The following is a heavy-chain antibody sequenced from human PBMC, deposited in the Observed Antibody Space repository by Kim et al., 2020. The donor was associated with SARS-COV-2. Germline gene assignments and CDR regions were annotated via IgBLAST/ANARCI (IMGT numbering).Heavy chain of an antibody. CDR1: GGSISSSSYY. D-gene: IGHD6-19*01. J-gene: IGHJ4*02. CDR2: IYYSGST. Sequence: SETLSLTCTVSGGSISSSSYYWGWIRQPPGKGLEWIGSIYYSGSTYYNPSLKSRVTISVDTSKNQFSLKLSSVTAADTAVYYCARERKDSSGWYYFDYWGQGTLVTVSS. CDR3: ARERKDSSGWYYFDY. V-gene: IGHV4-39*07.